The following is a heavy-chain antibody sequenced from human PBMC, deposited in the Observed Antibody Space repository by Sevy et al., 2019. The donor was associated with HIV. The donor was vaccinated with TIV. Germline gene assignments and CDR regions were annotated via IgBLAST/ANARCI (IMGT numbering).Heavy chain of an antibody. CDR1: GFXFSSYG. D-gene: IGHD6-13*01. CDR2: IWXDGSNK. CDR3: ARGGREAAAAPFDX. J-gene: IGHJ4*02. V-gene: IGHV3-33*01. Sequence: GESLKISCAASGFXFSSYGMHXVRQAPGKGLEWXAVIWXDGSNKYYADSVKGRFTISRDNSKNTLYLQMNSLRAEDTAVYYCARGGREAAAAPFDXXGQXTLVTVSS.